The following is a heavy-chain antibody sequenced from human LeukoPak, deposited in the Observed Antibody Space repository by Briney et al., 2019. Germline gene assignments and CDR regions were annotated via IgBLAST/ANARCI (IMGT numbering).Heavy chain of an antibody. V-gene: IGHV3-11*04. J-gene: IGHJ4*02. CDR2: ISSSGSTI. CDR3: ARDLLYCTSSSCPFEY. CDR1: GFTFSDYY. D-gene: IGHD2/OR15-2a*01. Sequence: GGSLRLSCAASGFTFSDYYMSWIRQAPGKGLEWVSYISSSGSTIYYADSVKGRFTISRDNAKNSLYLQMNSLRAEDTAVYYCARDLLYCTSSSCPFEYWGQGTLVTVSS.